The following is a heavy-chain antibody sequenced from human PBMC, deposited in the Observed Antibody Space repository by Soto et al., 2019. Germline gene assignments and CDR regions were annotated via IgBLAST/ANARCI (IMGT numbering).Heavy chain of an antibody. CDR2: ISSSSSTI. V-gene: IGHV3-48*02. D-gene: IGHD3-22*01. CDR1: GFTFSSYS. J-gene: IGHJ4*02. Sequence: GGSLRLSCAASGFTFSSYSMNWVRQAPGKGLEWVSYISSSSSTIYYADSVKGRFTISRDNAKNSLYVQMNSLRDEDTAVYYCARDDYYDTSGYLALFDYWGQGTLVTVSS. CDR3: ARDDYYDTSGYLALFDY.